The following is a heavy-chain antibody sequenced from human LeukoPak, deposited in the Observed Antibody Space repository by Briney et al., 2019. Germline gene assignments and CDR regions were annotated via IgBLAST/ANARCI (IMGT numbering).Heavy chain of an antibody. D-gene: IGHD3-10*01. CDR3: ARHYGP. CDR2: IYYSGNT. V-gene: IGHV4-59*08. J-gene: IGHJ5*02. Sequence: PSETLSLTCTVSGGSMSTYYWSWVRQPPGKGLQWIGYIYYSGNTNYNPSLESRVTMSVDTSKNQFSLKLNSVTAADTAVYYCARHYGPWGQGTLVTVSS. CDR1: GGSMSTYY.